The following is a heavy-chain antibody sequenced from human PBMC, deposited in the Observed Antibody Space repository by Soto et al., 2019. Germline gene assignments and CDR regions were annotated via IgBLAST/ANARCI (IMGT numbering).Heavy chain of an antibody. CDR3: ARGNLAVAGTEWFDP. J-gene: IGHJ5*02. CDR1: GGTFSSYA. D-gene: IGHD6-19*01. Sequence: QVQLVQSGAEVKKPGSSVKVSCKASGGTFSSYAISWVRQAPGQGLEWMGGIIPIVGTANYAPKFQGRVTITADESTSTAYMELSSLRSEDTAVYYCARGNLAVAGTEWFDPWGQGTLVTVSS. CDR2: IIPIVGTA. V-gene: IGHV1-69*01.